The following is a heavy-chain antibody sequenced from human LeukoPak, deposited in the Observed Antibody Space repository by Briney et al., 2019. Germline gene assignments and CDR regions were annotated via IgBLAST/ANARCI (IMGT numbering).Heavy chain of an antibody. CDR1: GFTFSSYG. J-gene: IGHJ4*02. V-gene: IGHV3-30*02. CDR3: SGDFYGSGTFDY. Sequence: PGGSLRLSCAASGFTFSSYGMHWARQAPGKGLEWVAFIWKDGSNKYYADSVKGRFTISRDNSMNTLYLQMNSLRAEDTAMYYCSGDFYGSGTFDYWGQGTLVTVSS. D-gene: IGHD3-10*01. CDR2: IWKDGSNK.